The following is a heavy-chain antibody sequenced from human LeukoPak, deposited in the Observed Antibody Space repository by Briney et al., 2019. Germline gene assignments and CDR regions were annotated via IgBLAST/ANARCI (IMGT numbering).Heavy chain of an antibody. Sequence: GGSLRLSCAASGFTFSSYSMNWVRQAPGKGLEWVSSIRSSSSYIYYADSVKGRFTISRDNAKNSLYLQMNSLRAEDTAVYYCARVGRLAVAGTSDYWGQGTLVTVSS. CDR2: IRSSSSYI. D-gene: IGHD6-19*01. CDR3: ARVGRLAVAGTSDY. J-gene: IGHJ4*02. V-gene: IGHV3-21*01. CDR1: GFTFSSYS.